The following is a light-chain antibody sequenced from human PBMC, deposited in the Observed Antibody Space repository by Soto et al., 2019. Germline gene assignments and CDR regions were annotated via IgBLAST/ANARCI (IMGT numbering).Light chain of an antibody. CDR1: QFVSSN. CDR3: QQYHNWPPIT. CDR2: GAS. J-gene: IGKJ5*01. V-gene: IGKV3D-15*01. Sequence: EILMTQSPDSLSLSPGERATLSCRASQFVSSNLAWYQQKPGQAPRLLIYGASTRATGIPARFSGSGSGTEFTLTISNLQSEDFAVYFCQQYHNWPPITFGQGTRLEIK.